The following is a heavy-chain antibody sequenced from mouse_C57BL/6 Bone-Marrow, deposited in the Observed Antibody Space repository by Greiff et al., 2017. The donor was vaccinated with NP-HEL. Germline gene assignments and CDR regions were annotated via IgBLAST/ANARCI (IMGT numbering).Heavy chain of an antibody. D-gene: IGHD2-12*01. Sequence: QVQLKQSGPGLVAPSQSLSITCTVSGFSLTSYSISWVRQPPGKGLEWLGVIWTGGGTNYNSDIKSRLSISKDNSKSQVFLKMNSLQTDDTARYYCASYVRYAMDYWGQGTSVTVSS. CDR3: ASYVRYAMDY. CDR2: IWTGGGT. V-gene: IGHV2-9-1*01. CDR1: GFSLTSYS. J-gene: IGHJ4*01.